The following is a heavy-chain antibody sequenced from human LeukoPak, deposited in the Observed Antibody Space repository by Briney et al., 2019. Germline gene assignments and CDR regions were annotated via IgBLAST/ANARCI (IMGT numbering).Heavy chain of an antibody. CDR2: IYYSGST. D-gene: IGHD2-2*01. CDR1: GGSISSGDYY. CDR3: ARVVVPAAVDY. Sequence: SQTLSLTCTVSGGSISSGDYYWSWIRQPPGKGLEWIGYIYYSGSTYYNPSLKSRVTISVDTSKNQFSLKRSSVTAADTAVYYCARVVVPAAVDYWGQGTLVTVSS. J-gene: IGHJ4*02. V-gene: IGHV4-30-4*08.